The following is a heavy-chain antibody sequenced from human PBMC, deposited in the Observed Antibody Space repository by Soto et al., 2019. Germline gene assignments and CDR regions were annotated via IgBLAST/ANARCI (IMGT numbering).Heavy chain of an antibody. CDR2: ISAYNGNT. CDR3: ARDPHEYWTSYWFDP. D-gene: IGHD3-3*01. CDR1: GYTFTIYG. J-gene: IGHJ5*02. Sequence: ASVKVSCKASGYTFTIYGISWVRQAPGQGLEWMGWISAYNGNTNYAQKLQGRVTMTTDASTSTAYMELRSLRSDDTAVYYCARDPHEYWTSYWFDPWGQGTLVTVSS. V-gene: IGHV1-18*04.